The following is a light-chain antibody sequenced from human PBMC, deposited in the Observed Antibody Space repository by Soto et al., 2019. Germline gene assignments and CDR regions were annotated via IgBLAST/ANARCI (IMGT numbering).Light chain of an antibody. V-gene: IGKV3-11*01. J-gene: IGKJ2*01. Sequence: EIVLPQSPATLSLSPGERATLSCRASQSVSSYLAWYQQKPGQAPRLLIYDASNRATGIPARFSGSGSGTDFTLTISSLEPEDFAVYYCQQRSNWPYTFGQGTKREIK. CDR1: QSVSSY. CDR2: DAS. CDR3: QQRSNWPYT.